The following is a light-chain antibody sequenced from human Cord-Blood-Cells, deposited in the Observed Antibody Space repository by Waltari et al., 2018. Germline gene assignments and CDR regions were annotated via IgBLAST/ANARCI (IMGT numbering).Light chain of an antibody. CDR2: AAS. CDR3: QQSYSTPFT. J-gene: IGKJ3*01. CDR1: QSISSS. Sequence: DIQMTQSLSSLSASVGDRVTITCRASQSISSSLNWYQQKPGKAPKLLIYAASSLQSGVPSRFSGSGSGTDFTLTISSLQPEDFATYYCQQSYSTPFTFGPGTKVDIK. V-gene: IGKV1-39*01.